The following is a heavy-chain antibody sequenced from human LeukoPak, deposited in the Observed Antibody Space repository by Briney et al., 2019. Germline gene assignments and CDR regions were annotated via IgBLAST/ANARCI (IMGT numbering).Heavy chain of an antibody. D-gene: IGHD5-12*01. CDR2: INYSGNR. Sequence: SETLSLTCSVSGGSISGSHYYWAWIRQPPGKGLEWIAIINYSGNRYYNPSLRSRATISVDTSTNQFSLNLNSVTAEETAVYYCERGYDYWGQGTTVTVSS. J-gene: IGHJ6*01. CDR3: ERGYDY. V-gene: IGHV4-39*01. CDR1: GGSISGSHYY.